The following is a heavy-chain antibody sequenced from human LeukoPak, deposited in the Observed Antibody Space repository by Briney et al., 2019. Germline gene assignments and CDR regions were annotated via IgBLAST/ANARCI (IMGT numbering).Heavy chain of an antibody. V-gene: IGHV4-28*01. CDR2: IYYSGST. J-gene: IGHJ4*02. Sequence: SDTLSLTCAVSGYSISSSNWWGWVRQPPGEGLEWIAYIYYSGSTYYNPSLKSRVTMSVDTSKNQFSLKLSSVTAVGTAVYYCARSLRGYYFDYWGQGILVTVSS. CDR3: ARSLRGYYFDY. CDR1: GYSISSSNW. D-gene: IGHD3-16*01.